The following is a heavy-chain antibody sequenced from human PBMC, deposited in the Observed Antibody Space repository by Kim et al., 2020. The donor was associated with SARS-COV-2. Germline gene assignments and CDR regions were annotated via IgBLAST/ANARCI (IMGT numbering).Heavy chain of an antibody. J-gene: IGHJ4*02. D-gene: IGHD1-26*01. CDR1: GFTFSTYA. CDR2: ISATADTT. Sequence: GGSLRLSCAASGFTFSTYAMSWVRQAPGKGLEWVSRISATADTTYYADSVKGRFTISRDNPRSTLYLQMNILGAEDTAIYYCAKDGYSGSPNWGQGTLVT. CDR3: AKDGYSGSPN. V-gene: IGHV3-23*01.